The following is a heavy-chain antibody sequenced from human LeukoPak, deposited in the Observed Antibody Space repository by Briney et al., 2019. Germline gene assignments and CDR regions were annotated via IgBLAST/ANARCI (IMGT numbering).Heavy chain of an antibody. D-gene: IGHD5-18*01. J-gene: IGHJ4*02. CDR1: GFTFSSYA. CDR3: AGHTFTAMY. CDR2: IKEDGSVE. Sequence: GGSLRLSCAASGFTFSSYAMSWVRQAPGKGLEWVATIKEDGSVEYNVDSMKGRFIISRDNARNSLSLQMNSLRVEDTAVYYCAGHTFTAMYWGQGTQVTVSS. V-gene: IGHV3-7*01.